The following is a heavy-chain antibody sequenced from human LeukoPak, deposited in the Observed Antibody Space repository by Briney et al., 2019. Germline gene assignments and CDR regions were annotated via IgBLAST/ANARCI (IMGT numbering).Heavy chain of an antibody. J-gene: IGHJ5*02. V-gene: IGHV3-23*01. D-gene: IGHD3-3*01. CDR1: GFTFSSYA. CDR3: AKGGVRITIFGVAP. Sequence: GGSLRLSCAASGFTFSSYAMSWVRQAPGKGLEWVSAISGSGGSTYYADSVKGRFTISRDNSKNTLYLQMNSPRAEDTAVYYCAKGGVRITIFGVAPWGQGTLVTVSS. CDR2: ISGSGGST.